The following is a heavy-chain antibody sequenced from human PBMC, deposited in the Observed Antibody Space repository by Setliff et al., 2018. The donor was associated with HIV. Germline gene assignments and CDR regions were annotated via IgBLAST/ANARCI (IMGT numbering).Heavy chain of an antibody. D-gene: IGHD3-10*01. CDR1: GFTFSNYG. J-gene: IGHJ4*02. V-gene: IGHV3-30*02. Sequence: GGSLRLSCAAFGFTFSNYGMHWVRQAPGKGLEWVAFLRFDGSNKSYGDSVKGRFTISRDNTKNSLHLQLDSLSAEDAAVYFCVRDGHLYGQPFDYWGQGALVTVSS. CDR2: LRFDGSNK. CDR3: VRDGHLYGQPFDY.